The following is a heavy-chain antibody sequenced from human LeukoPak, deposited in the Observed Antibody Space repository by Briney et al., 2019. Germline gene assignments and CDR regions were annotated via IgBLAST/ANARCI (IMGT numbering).Heavy chain of an antibody. Sequence: GGSLRLSCAASGFTFSSYWMSWVRQAPGKGLEWVANIKQDGSEKYYVDSVKGRFTISRDNAKNSLYLQMNSLRAEDTAVYYCARRRSSSWYPHYYFDYWGQGTLVTVSS. J-gene: IGHJ4*02. CDR2: IKQDGSEK. CDR3: ARRRSSSWYPHYYFDY. D-gene: IGHD6-13*01. CDR1: GFTFSSYW. V-gene: IGHV3-7*01.